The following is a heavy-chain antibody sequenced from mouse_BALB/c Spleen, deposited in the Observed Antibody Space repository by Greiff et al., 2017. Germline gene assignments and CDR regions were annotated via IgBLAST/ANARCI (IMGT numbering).Heavy chain of an antibody. CDR3: ASGESPWFAY. Sequence: VQLQQSGAELVRPGSSVKISCKASGYAFSSYWMNWVKQRPGQGLEWIGQIYPGDGDTNYNGKFKGKATLTADKSSSTAYMQLSSLTSEDSAVYFCASGESPWFAYWGQGTLVTVSA. V-gene: IGHV1-80*01. CDR2: IYPGDGDT. CDR1: GYAFSSYW. J-gene: IGHJ3*01.